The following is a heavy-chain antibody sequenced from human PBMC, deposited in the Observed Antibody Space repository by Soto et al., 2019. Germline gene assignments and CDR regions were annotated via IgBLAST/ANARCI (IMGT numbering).Heavy chain of an antibody. J-gene: IGHJ6*02. D-gene: IGHD3-10*01. Sequence: SQTLSLTCVISGDSVTGNTAGWNWIRQSPSRGLEWLGRTYYRSKWYYDYAGSVKGRMTINPDTSRNQFSLQLNSVSPEDTAVYYCASGMLVRGAYYVDAWGQGTTFTVSS. V-gene: IGHV6-1*01. CDR2: TYYRSKWYY. CDR3: ASGMLVRGAYYVDA. CDR1: GDSVTGNTAG.